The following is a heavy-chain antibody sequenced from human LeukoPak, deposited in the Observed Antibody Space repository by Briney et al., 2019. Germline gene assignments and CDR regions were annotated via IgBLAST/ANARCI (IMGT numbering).Heavy chain of an antibody. Sequence: GASLQISCEGVGCGFSNYWIGWVRRMPAEDLVGMGIIYPGDSDTKYSRSFQGQVTFSVDKSINTVFLQWSTLKASDTAIYYCARRYRICSEGSCIPYYFDLWGQGTLVTVSS. D-gene: IGHD2-15*01. CDR2: IYPGDSDT. CDR3: ARRYRICSEGSCIPYYFDL. J-gene: IGHJ4*02. CDR1: GCGFSNYW. V-gene: IGHV5-51*01.